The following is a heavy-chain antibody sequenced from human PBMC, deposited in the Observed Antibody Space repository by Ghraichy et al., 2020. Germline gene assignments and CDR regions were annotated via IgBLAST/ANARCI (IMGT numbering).Heavy chain of an antibody. CDR1: GFIFSDYH. CDR3: ARDRFNGRYLDY. CDR2: ITTVGSSI. Sequence: GGSLRLSCAASGFIFSDYHMSWVHQAPGKGLEWISYITTVGSSINYADSVKGRFTISRDDAKNTLYLQMSNLRDEDTALYYCARDRFNGRYLDYWGRGTLVTISS. V-gene: IGHV3-11*04. J-gene: IGHJ4*02. D-gene: IGHD1-26*01.